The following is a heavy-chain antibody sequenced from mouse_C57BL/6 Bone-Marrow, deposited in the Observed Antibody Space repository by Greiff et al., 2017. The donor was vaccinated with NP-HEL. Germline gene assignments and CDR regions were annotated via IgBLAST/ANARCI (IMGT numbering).Heavy chain of an antibody. CDR3: ARGHITSYYFDY. J-gene: IGHJ2*01. V-gene: IGHV1-7*01. D-gene: IGHD1-1*01. CDR1: GYTFTSYW. CDR2: INPSSGYT. Sequence: QVQLKQSGAELAKPGASVKLSCKASGYTFTSYWMHWVKQRPGQGLEWIGYINPSSGYTKYNQKFKDKATLTADKSSSTAYMQLSSLTYEYSAVYYCARGHITSYYFDYWGQGTTLTVSS.